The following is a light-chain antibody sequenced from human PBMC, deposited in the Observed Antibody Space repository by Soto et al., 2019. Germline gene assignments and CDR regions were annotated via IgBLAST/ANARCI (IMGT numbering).Light chain of an antibody. CDR2: EVT. J-gene: IGLJ3*02. V-gene: IGLV2-14*01. CDR1: SSDVGGYNY. Sequence: QSALTQPPSASGSPGQSVTISCTGTSSDVGGYNYVSWYQQHPGKAPKLIIYEVTNRPSGVSGRFSGSKSGNTASLTISGLQAEDEADYYCSSFTTSSTLGVFGGGTQLTVL. CDR3: SSFTTSSTLGV.